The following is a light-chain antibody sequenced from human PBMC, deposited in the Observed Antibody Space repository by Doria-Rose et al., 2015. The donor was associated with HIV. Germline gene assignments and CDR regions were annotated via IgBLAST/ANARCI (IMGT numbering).Light chain of an antibody. CDR3: HQYGTSWT. V-gene: IGKV3-20*01. J-gene: IGKJ1*01. CDR1: QSFSSTY. Sequence: EIVLTQSPGTLSLSPGERATLSCRASQSFSSTYLACYQQKPGQALSLLIYDGSTRATGIPDRFSASGSGTDFTLTINRLEPEDFALYYCHQYGTSWTFGQGTKVEI. CDR2: DGS.